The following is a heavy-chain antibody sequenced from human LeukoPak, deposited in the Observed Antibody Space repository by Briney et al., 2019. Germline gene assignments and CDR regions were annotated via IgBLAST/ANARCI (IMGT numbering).Heavy chain of an antibody. CDR1: GFTFSRYS. V-gene: IGHV3-21*04. Sequence: GGSLRLSCAASGFTFSRYSMSWVSQAPGKGLEWVSSISTSSSYIYYADSVKGRFTISRDNAKNSLYMQMNSLRAEDTAMYYCARDLLSVDNYDALDIWGQGTMVTVSS. CDR3: ARDLLSVDNYDALDI. CDR2: ISTSSSYI. J-gene: IGHJ3*02. D-gene: IGHD5-12*01.